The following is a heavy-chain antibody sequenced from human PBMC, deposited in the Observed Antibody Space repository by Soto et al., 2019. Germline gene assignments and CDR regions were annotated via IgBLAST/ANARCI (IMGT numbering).Heavy chain of an antibody. CDR2: TSYDGSSK. CDR1: GFTFSSYG. V-gene: IGHV3-30*18. J-gene: IGHJ6*02. CDR3: AKEGSDYDILTGSGYYGMDV. D-gene: IGHD3-9*01. Sequence: PGGSLRLSCAASGFTFSSYGMHWVRQAPGKGLEWVAVTSYDGSSKYYADSVKGRFTISRDSSKNTLYLQMNSLRAEDTAVYYCAKEGSDYDILTGSGYYGMDVWGQGTTVTVSS.